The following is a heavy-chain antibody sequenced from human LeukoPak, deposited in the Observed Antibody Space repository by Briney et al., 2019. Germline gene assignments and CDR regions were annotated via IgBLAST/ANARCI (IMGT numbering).Heavy chain of an antibody. CDR2: IKYDGIEA. J-gene: IGHJ5*02. Sequence: QPGGSLRLSCAASGFTFSTYWMAWVRQAPEKGLEWAANIKYDGIEAYYVDSVKDRFTISRDNARNSLYLQMNSLRDEDTAVYFCARDLVTEPAGDWFDPWGQGTLVTVSS. D-gene: IGHD2-2*01. CDR3: ARDLVTEPAGDWFDP. CDR1: GFTFSTYW. V-gene: IGHV3-7*01.